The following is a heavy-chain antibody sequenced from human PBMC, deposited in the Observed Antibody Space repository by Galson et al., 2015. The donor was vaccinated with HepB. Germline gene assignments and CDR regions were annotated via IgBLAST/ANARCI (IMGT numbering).Heavy chain of an antibody. D-gene: IGHD6-19*01. CDR2: IYYSGST. J-gene: IGHJ5*02. CDR3: ARALKIEYGGSSGWYGGPHWFDP. V-gene: IGHV4-61*01. Sequence: SETLSLTCTVSGGSVSSGSYYWSWIRQPPGKGLEWIGYIYYSGSTDYNPSLKSRVTISVDTSKNQFSLKLSSVTAADTAVYYCARALKIEYGGSSGWYGGPHWFDPWGQGTLVTVSS. CDR1: GGSVSSGSYY.